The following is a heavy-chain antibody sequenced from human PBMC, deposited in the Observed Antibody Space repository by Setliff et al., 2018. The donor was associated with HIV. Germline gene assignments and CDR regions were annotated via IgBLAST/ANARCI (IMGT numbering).Heavy chain of an antibody. Sequence: SETLSLTCAVSGYSINSGYYWGWIRQPPGKGLEWIGSIYHSGSTYYNPSLKSRVTISVDTSKNQFSLKLSSVTAADTAVYYCARHDGTYCGGDCYLLGYFDLWGRGTLVTVS. D-gene: IGHD2-21*02. J-gene: IGHJ2*01. CDR1: GYSINSGYY. CDR3: ARHDGTYCGGDCYLLGYFDL. CDR2: IYHSGST. V-gene: IGHV4-38-2*01.